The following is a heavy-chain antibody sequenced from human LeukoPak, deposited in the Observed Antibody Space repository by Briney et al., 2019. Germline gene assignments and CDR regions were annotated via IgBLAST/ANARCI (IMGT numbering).Heavy chain of an antibody. D-gene: IGHD1-1*01. J-gene: IGHJ4*02. V-gene: IGHV3-33*01. CDR1: GFIFSNDA. Sequence: PGRSLRLSCAASGFIFSNDAMRWVRQAPGKGLEWVAFIWFDGSNKHYADSVKGRFTISRDNSEDTLYLQMNSLRAEDTAVYYCVRDPSGSGFAFDSWGQGALVTVSS. CDR3: VRDPSGSGFAFDS. CDR2: IWFDGSNK.